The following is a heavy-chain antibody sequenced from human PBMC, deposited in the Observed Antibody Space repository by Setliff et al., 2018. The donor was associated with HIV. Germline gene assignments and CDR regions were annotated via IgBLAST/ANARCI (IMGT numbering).Heavy chain of an antibody. CDR1: GGSINSGEYY. D-gene: IGHD6-25*01. Sequence: SETLSLTCTVSGGSINSGEYYWSWSRQHPGKGLEWIGYIYYTGDTYYNPPLKSRVTMSIDTSKNQFSLRLSSVTAADTAVYYCARWYTTGRGWFDPWGQGTLVSVSS. CDR2: IYYTGDT. J-gene: IGHJ5*02. V-gene: IGHV4-31*03. CDR3: ARWYTTGRGWFDP.